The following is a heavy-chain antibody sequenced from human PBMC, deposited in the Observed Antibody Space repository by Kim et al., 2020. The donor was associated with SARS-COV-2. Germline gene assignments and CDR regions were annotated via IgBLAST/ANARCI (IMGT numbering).Heavy chain of an antibody. Sequence: GGSLRLSCEASGFTFRNYPMTWVRQAPGKGLEWVSTIYSSSSSTYYADSVKGRFTISRDDSKNTLYLQMHSLRAEDTALYYCGKDTDYGGNTVDYWGQGTLVTVSS. J-gene: IGHJ4*02. CDR3: GKDTDYGGNTVDY. CDR1: GFTFRNYP. CDR2: IYSSSSST. V-gene: IGHV3-23*03. D-gene: IGHD4-17*01.